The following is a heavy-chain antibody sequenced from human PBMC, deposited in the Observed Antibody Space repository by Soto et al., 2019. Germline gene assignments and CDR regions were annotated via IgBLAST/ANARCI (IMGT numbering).Heavy chain of an antibody. Sequence: QITLKESGPTLVKPTQTLTLTCTFSGFSLSTSGVGVGWIRQPPGKALEWLALIYWDDDKRYSPSLKSRLTITNDTSKNQVVLTMTNMDPVDTATYYCALTYYYGSGSYKGDYFDYWGQGTLVTVSS. CDR2: IYWDDDK. D-gene: IGHD3-10*01. V-gene: IGHV2-5*02. J-gene: IGHJ4*02. CDR3: ALTYYYGSGSYKGDYFDY. CDR1: GFSLSTSGVG.